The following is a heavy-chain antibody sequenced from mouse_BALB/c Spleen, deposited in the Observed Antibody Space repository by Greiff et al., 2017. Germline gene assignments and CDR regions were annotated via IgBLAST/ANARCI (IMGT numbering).Heavy chain of an antibody. V-gene: IGHV5-6-3*01. Sequence: EVKLVESGGGLVQPGGSLKLSCAASGFTFSSYGMSWVRQTPDKRLELVATINSNGGSTYYPDSVKGRFTISRDNAKNTLYLQMSSLKSEDTAMYYCARDNDYDGMDDWGQGTSVTVSS. CDR2: INSNGGST. J-gene: IGHJ4*01. CDR1: GFTFSSYG. CDR3: ARDNDYDGMDD.